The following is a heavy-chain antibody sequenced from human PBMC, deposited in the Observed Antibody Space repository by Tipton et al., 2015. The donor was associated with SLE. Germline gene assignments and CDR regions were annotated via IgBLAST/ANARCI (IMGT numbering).Heavy chain of an antibody. D-gene: IGHD2-8*01. CDR3: ASSEYAGFDY. Sequence: PLRLSCAASGFTFNTYSMNWVRQAPGKGLEWVSSISTSSYYIYYADSVKGRFTISRDNAKNSLYLQMNSLRAEDTAVYYCASSEYAGFDYWGHGTLVTVSS. J-gene: IGHJ4*01. V-gene: IGHV3-21*01. CDR2: ISTSSYYI. CDR1: GFTFNTYS.